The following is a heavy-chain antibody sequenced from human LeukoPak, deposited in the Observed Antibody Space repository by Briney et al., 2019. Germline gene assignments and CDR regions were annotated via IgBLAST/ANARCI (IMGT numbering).Heavy chain of an antibody. CDR2: ISGSGGST. CDR1: GFAFSTYG. D-gene: IGHD4-17*01. V-gene: IGHV3-23*01. J-gene: IGHJ4*02. CDR3: AKSMTTGPLRQFDY. Sequence: PGGSLRLSCAASGFAFSTYGMHWFRQAPGKGLEWVSAISGSGGSTYYADSVKGRFTISRDNSKNTLYLQVNSLRAEDTAVYYCAKSMTTGPLRQFDYWGQGTLVTVSS.